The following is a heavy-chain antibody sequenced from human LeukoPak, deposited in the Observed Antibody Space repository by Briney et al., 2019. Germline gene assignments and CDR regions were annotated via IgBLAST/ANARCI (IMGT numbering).Heavy chain of an antibody. Sequence: GGSLRLSCAASGFTFSSYWMSWVRQAPGKGLEWVANIKQDGSEKYYVDSVKGRFTISRDNAKNSLYLQMNSLRAEDTAVYYCARVNYVWGSYRYSLAFDIWGQGTMVTVSS. J-gene: IGHJ3*02. D-gene: IGHD3-16*02. CDR2: IKQDGSEK. CDR1: GFTFSSYW. V-gene: IGHV3-7*01. CDR3: ARVNYVWGSYRYSLAFDI.